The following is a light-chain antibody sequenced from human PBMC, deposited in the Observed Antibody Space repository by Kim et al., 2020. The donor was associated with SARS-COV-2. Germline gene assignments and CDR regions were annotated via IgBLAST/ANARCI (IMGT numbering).Light chain of an antibody. CDR1: RSVTTN. J-gene: IGKJ4*01. CDR3: QQRESWPLT. CDR2: DAS. V-gene: IGKV3-11*01. Sequence: LSPGERATLSCRASRSVTTNLAWYHHKPGQPPRLLTYDASNRATGIPARFSGSGSGTEFTLTISSLEPEDFAVYYCQQRESWPLTFGGGTKVDIK.